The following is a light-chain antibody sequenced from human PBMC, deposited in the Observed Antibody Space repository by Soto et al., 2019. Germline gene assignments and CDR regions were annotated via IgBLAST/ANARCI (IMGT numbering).Light chain of an antibody. Sequence: ETVLTQSPGTLSLSPRERATLSCRASQRISSNYLAWYQQKPGQAPRLLIYGASNRATGIPDRFSGSGSGTDFTLTITGLEPEDFAVYYCQQYGSSLLTFGGGTKV. CDR3: QQYGSSLLT. V-gene: IGKV3-20*01. CDR1: QRISSNY. CDR2: GAS. J-gene: IGKJ4*01.